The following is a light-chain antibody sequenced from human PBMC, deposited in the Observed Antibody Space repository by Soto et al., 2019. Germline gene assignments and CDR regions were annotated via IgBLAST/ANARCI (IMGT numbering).Light chain of an antibody. V-gene: IGLV2-23*01. CDR3: CSYAGSSTEV. Sequence: QSALTQPASVSGSPGQSITISCTGTSSDVGSHNLVSWYQQHPGKAPKLMIYEGSKRPSGVSNRFSGSKSGNTASLTISGLQAEDEADYYCCSYAGSSTEVFGGGTKLTVL. J-gene: IGLJ2*01. CDR1: SSDVGSHNL. CDR2: EGS.